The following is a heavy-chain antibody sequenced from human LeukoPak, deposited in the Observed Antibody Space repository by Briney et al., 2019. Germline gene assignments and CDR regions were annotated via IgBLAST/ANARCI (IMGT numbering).Heavy chain of an antibody. CDR3: ARIGTESSGRNEWFDP. Sequence: SETLSLTCTVSGGSISSYYWSWIRQPPGKGLEWIGYIYYSGSTNYNPSLKSRVTISVDTSKNQFSLKLSSVTAADTAVYYCARIGTESSGRNEWFDPWGQGTLVTVSS. CDR2: IYYSGST. D-gene: IGHD1-26*01. J-gene: IGHJ5*02. V-gene: IGHV4-59*01. CDR1: GGSISSYY.